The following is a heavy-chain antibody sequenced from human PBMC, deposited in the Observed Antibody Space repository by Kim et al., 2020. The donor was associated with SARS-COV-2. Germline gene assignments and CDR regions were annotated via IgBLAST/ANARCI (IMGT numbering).Heavy chain of an antibody. Sequence: GGSLRLSCAASGFTFSRYWMTWVRQAPGKGLEWVANIKEDGGEKYYVDSVKGRFTISRDNAKNSLYLEMNSLRAEDTAIYYCAKGRGCDNWGQGTLVTVS. J-gene: IGHJ4*02. CDR1: GFTFSRYW. CDR3: AKGRGCDN. CDR2: IKEDGGEK. V-gene: IGHV3-7*01.